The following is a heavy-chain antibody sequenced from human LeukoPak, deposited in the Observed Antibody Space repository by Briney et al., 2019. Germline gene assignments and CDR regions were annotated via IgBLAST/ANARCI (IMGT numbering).Heavy chain of an antibody. D-gene: IGHD2-15*01. CDR3: ARLSGGNWFDP. J-gene: IGHJ5*02. V-gene: IGHV4-31*03. CDR1: GGPISSGGYY. Sequence: SETLSLTCTVSGGPISSGGYYWSWIRQHPGKGLEWIGYIYYSGSTYYNPSLKSRVTISVDTSKNQFSLKLSSVTAADTAVYYCARLSGGNWFDPWGQGTLVTVSS. CDR2: IYYSGST.